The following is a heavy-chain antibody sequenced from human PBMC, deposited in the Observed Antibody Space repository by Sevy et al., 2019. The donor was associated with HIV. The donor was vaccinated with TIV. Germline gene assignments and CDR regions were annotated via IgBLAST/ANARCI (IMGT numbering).Heavy chain of an antibody. CDR1: GYSFSSHR. D-gene: IGHD3-22*01. CDR3: ATSRSGYFDSSGYYIY. CDR2: IYPDDSET. J-gene: IGHJ4*02. Sequence: GESLKISCEGSGYSFSSHRIGWVRHMPGKGLEWMGIIYPDDSETRYSPSFQGQVTFSADKSISTAYLQWSSLKASDTAMYYCATSRSGYFDSSGYYIYWGQGTMVTVSS. V-gene: IGHV5-51*01.